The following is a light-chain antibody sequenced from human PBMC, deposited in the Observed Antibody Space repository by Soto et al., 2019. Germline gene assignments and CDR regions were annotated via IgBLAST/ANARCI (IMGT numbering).Light chain of an antibody. V-gene: IGKV1-39*01. CDR2: GAS. J-gene: IGKJ4*01. CDR3: QQSFITPPLT. CDR1: QSISTY. Sequence: DIQMTQSPSSLSASIGDRITITCRASQSISTYLNWYQQKPGKAPRRRIYGASTLQNGVPSRFRGSGSAKDYPLNISSMHAEDFATCCCQQSFITPPLTFGGGTLVQMK.